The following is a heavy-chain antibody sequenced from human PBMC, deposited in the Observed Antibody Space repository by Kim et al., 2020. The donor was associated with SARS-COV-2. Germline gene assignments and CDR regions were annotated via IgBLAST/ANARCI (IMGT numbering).Heavy chain of an antibody. CDR3: ARGGFGGYFDCLDY. V-gene: IGHV5-51*01. D-gene: IGHD3-9*01. J-gene: IGHJ4*02. Sequence: YSPSFQGQVTISADKSISPAYLQWSSLKASDTAMYYCARGGFGGYFDCLDYWGQGTLVTVSS.